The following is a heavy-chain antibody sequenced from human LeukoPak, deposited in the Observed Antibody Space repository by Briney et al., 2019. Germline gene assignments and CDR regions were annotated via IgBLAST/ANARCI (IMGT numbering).Heavy chain of an antibody. CDR3: ARGGCTGGNCYYGVDV. Sequence: SETPSLTCTVSGGSISSGGYYWTWIRQRPEKDLEWVVYFYYIGSTYYNPSLKCRLTISVDTSKNPFSLKLSSVTAADTAVYYCARGGCTGGNCYYGVDVWGQGTTVTVSS. J-gene: IGHJ6*02. CDR1: GGSISSGGYY. CDR2: FYYIGST. D-gene: IGHD2-8*02. V-gene: IGHV4-31*03.